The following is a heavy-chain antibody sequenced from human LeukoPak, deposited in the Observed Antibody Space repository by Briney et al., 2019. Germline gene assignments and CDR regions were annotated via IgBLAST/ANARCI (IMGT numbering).Heavy chain of an antibody. CDR2: ISSDGGST. D-gene: IGHD1-26*01. CDR1: GIIFSNYA. CDR3: ARGRQGAKTRYFDL. V-gene: IGHV3-64*01. Sequence: GGPLRLSCAASGIIFSNYAMHWVRQGPGKGLECISTISSDGGSTYYANSVTGRFTISRDKYKNTLYLQMVSRTAEDLAVYYCARGRQGAKTRYFDLWGRGTRVTVSS. J-gene: IGHJ2*01.